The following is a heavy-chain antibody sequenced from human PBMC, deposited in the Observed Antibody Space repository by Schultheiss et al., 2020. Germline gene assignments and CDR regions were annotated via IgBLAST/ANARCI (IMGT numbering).Heavy chain of an antibody. CDR1: GFTVSSNY. V-gene: IGHV3-66*01. CDR2: IYSGGST. J-gene: IGHJ4*02. D-gene: IGHD6-19*01. Sequence: GGSLRLSCVASGFTVSSNYMSWVRQAPGKGLEWVSVIYSGGSTYYAVSLKGRFTIARDHSKNTINLQMNNLRAEDTAVYYCAREGAVAGILDYWGQGTLVTVSS. CDR3: AREGAVAGILDY.